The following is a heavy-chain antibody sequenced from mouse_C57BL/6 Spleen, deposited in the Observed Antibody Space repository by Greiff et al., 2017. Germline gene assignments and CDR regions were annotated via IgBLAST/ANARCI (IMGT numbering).Heavy chain of an antibody. V-gene: IGHV1-74*01. J-gene: IGHJ1*03. CDR3: ARSGDGYSWYFDV. CDR1: GYTFTSYW. Sequence: VQLQQPGAELVKPGASVKVSCKASGYTFTSYWMHWVKQRPGQGLEWIGMIHPSDSDTNYNQKFKGKATLTVDKSSSTSDMQLSSLTSEYSAVYYYARSGDGYSWYFDVWGTGTTVTVSS. D-gene: IGHD2-3*01. CDR2: IHPSDSDT.